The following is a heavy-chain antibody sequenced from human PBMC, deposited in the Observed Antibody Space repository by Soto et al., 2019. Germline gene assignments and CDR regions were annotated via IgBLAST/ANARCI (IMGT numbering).Heavy chain of an antibody. CDR1: GGSISSGGYY. D-gene: IGHD6-13*01. J-gene: IGHJ5*02. CDR3: ARGAAGTVNNWFDP. V-gene: IGHV4-31*03. Sequence: SETLSLTCTVSGGSISSGGYYWSWIRKHPGKGLEWIGYIYYSGSTYYNPSLKSRVTISVDTSKNQFSLKLSSVTAADTAVYYCARGAAGTVNNWFDPWGQGTLVTVSS. CDR2: IYYSGST.